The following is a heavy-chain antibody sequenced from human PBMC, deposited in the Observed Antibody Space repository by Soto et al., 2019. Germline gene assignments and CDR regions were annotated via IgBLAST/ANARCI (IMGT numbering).Heavy chain of an antibody. V-gene: IGHV4-30-4*01. D-gene: IGHD1-7*01. Sequence: SETLSLTCTVSGDSISSGDYYWSWIRQPPGKGLEWIGYIYYSGSTYYNPSLKSRVTMSVDTSKNQFSLKLSSVTAADTAVYYCARGYNWNYGRGAGSLLFDYWGQGILVTVSS. CDR2: IYYSGST. CDR3: ARGYNWNYGRGAGSLLFDY. J-gene: IGHJ4*02. CDR1: GDSISSGDYY.